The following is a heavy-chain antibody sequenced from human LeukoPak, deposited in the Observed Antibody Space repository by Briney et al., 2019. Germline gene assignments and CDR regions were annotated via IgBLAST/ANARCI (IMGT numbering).Heavy chain of an antibody. Sequence: PGESLRLSCAASGFTVSSNYMSWVRQAPGKGLEWVSVIYSGGSTYYADSVKGRFTISRDNSKNTLYLQMNSLRAEDTAVHYCARGWHSSWDPTDYFDYWGQGTLVTVSS. CDR1: GFTVSSNY. V-gene: IGHV3-66*01. J-gene: IGHJ4*02. CDR3: ARGWHSSWDPTDYFDY. CDR2: IYSGGST. D-gene: IGHD6-13*01.